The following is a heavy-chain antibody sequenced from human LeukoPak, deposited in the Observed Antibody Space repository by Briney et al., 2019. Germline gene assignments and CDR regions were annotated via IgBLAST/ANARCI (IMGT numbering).Heavy chain of an antibody. Sequence: GGSLRLSCAASGFTFSSYDMHWVRHATGKGLEWVSAIGTAGDTYYPGSVKGRFTISRENAKNSLYLQMNSLRAGDTAVYYCARDRTTNGEWYFDLWGRGTLVTVSS. J-gene: IGHJ2*01. D-gene: IGHD3-10*01. CDR1: GFTFSSYD. V-gene: IGHV3-13*01. CDR3: ARDRTTNGEWYFDL. CDR2: IGTAGDT.